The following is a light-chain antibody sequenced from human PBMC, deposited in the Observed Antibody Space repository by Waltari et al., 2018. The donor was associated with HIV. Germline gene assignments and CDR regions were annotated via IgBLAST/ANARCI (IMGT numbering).Light chain of an antibody. CDR3: SSYTTSSTWV. V-gene: IGLV2-18*02. Sequence: QSTLTQPPSVSGSLGKSVTIACSGTSSDIGSYNRVSWYQQPPGPAPKLIIYEVTNRPSGVAVRFSGSKSGNTASLTISGLQAEDEADYYCSSYTTSSTWVFGGGTQLTVL. CDR1: SSDIGSYNR. J-gene: IGLJ3*02. CDR2: EVT.